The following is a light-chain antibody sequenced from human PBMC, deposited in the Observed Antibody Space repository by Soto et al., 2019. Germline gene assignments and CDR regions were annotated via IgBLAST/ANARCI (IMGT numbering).Light chain of an antibody. CDR1: PSVTNY. J-gene: IGKJ5*01. CDR3: QQRNLWPPVT. Sequence: EIVLTQSPATLSLSPGERATLSCRASPSVTNYLAWYQQTPGQAPRLLIYGAFNRATGIPARFSGSGSGTDFNLPISSLEPEDFAVYYCQQRNLWPPVTFGQGTRLEIK. V-gene: IGKV3-11*01. CDR2: GAF.